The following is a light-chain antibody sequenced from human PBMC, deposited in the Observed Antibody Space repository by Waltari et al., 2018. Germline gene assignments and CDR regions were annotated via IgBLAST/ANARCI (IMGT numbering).Light chain of an antibody. J-gene: IGLJ3*02. CDR3: SSYTITYTRV. Sequence: QSALTQPASVSGSPGQSITISCTGPSSDIGANNYASWYRQHPGKAPKLILYHVTTRPSGVSNRFSGSKSGNTASLTISGLQAEDEADYFCSSYTITYTRVFGGGTQLTVL. CDR1: SSDIGANNY. CDR2: HVT. V-gene: IGLV2-14*01.